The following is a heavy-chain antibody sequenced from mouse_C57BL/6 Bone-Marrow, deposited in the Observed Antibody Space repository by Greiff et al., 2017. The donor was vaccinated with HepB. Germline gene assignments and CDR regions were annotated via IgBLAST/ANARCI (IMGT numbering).Heavy chain of an antibody. CDR1: GYTFTSYG. D-gene: IGHD3-2*02. V-gene: IGHV1-58*01. Sequence: EVQLQESGAELVRPGSSVKMSCKTSGYTFTSYGINWVKQRPGQGLEWIGYIYIGNGYTEYNEKFKGKATLTSDTSSSTAYMQLSSLTSEDSAIYFCARWGAAQATFPWYFDVWGTGTTVTVSS. J-gene: IGHJ1*03. CDR3: ARWGAAQATFPWYFDV. CDR2: IYIGNGYT.